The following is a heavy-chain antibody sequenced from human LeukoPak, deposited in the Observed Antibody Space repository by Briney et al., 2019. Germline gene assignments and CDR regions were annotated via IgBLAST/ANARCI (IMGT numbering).Heavy chain of an antibody. Sequence: SGTLSLTCAVYGGSFSGYYWSWIRQPPGKGLEWIGEINHSGSTNYNPSLKSRVTISVDTSKNQFSLKLSSVTAADTAVYYCARVDYYYMDVWGKGTTVTVSS. V-gene: IGHV4-34*01. J-gene: IGHJ6*03. CDR3: ARVDYYYMDV. CDR1: GGSFSGYY. CDR2: INHSGST.